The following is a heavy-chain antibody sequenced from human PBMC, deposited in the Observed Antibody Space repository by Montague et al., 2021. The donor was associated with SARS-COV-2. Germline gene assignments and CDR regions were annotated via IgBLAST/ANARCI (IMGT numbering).Heavy chain of an antibody. CDR1: GDSISTDNW. J-gene: IGHJ4*02. Sequence: SETLSLTCAVSGDSISTDNWWSCVRLPPARGTVWVGESYHTGSTKYKPPPMSRLSMTADKSSNQLFLRLASATAADTAIYYRARKGTGTSDLDYWGQGTLVTVSS. CDR3: ARKGTGTSDLDY. V-gene: IGHV4-4*02. CDR2: SYHTGST. D-gene: IGHD3/OR15-3a*01.